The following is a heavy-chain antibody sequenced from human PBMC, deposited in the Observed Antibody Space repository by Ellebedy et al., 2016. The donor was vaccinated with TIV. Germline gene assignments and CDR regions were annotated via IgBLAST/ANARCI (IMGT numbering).Heavy chain of an antibody. CDR2: ISSSGSDT. V-gene: IGHV3-11*06. CDR1: GFSFSDYY. CDR3: ARGQAVAGSHFDY. D-gene: IGHD6-19*01. J-gene: IGHJ4*02. Sequence: PGGSLRLSCAASGFSFSDYYMSWIRQVPGTGLEWLSYISSSGSDTNYADSVKGRFTISRDNAQNSLYLEMNSLKVEDTAVYYCARGQAVAGSHFDYWGQGTLVTVSS.